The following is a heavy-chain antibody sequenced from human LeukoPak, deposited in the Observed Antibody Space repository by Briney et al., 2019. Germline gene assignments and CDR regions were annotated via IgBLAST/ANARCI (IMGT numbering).Heavy chain of an antibody. Sequence: GGSLRLSCAASGFTFSSYAMHWVRQAPGKGLEYVSAISSNGGSTYYANSVKGRFTISRDNSKNTLYLQMGSLRAEDMAVYYRARDLEAVAGTPWYWGQGTLVTVSS. CDR3: ARDLEAVAGTPWY. CDR2: ISSNGGST. V-gene: IGHV3-64*01. CDR1: GFTFSSYA. D-gene: IGHD6-19*01. J-gene: IGHJ4*02.